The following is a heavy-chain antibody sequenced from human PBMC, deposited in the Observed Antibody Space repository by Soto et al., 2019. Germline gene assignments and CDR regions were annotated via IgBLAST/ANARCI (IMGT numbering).Heavy chain of an antibody. V-gene: IGHV3-30*18. D-gene: IGHD3-10*01. CDR3: AKPNLIRGVVIKGIDS. CDR1: GFSFSTYD. Sequence: LRLSCAASGFSFSTYDMHWVRQAPGKGLDWVAVVSFGGRNKHYADAVKGRFTISRDNSKNTLYLQMNSLRPEDAAIYYCAKPNLIRGVVIKGIDSCGQRTQVAVSS. CDR2: VSFGGRNK. J-gene: IGHJ4*02.